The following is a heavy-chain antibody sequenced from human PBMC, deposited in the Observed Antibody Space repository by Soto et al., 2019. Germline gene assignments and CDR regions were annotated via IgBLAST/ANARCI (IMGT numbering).Heavy chain of an antibody. CDR1: GYSFSNFA. D-gene: IGHD3-9*01. V-gene: IGHV1-3*04. CDR2: INTGNGNT. J-gene: IGHJ4*02. CDR3: VRDYYDNLTGPKPFDY. Sequence: ASVKISCKASGYSFSNFAIHWVRQAPGQRLEWMGWINTGNGNTKYSQKLQGRVTITRDTSASTAYMEVSSLRSEDTAVYYCVRDYYDNLTGPKPFDYWGPGTLVTVSS.